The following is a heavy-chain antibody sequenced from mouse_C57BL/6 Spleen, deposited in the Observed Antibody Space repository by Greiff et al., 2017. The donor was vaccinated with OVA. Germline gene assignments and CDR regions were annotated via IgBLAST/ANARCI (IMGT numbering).Heavy chain of an antibody. CDR1: GYTFTSYW. CDR2: IHPSDSAT. J-gene: IGHJ3*01. CDR3: AIDGITWFAY. Sequence: QVQLQQPGAELVKPGASVKVSCKASGYTFTSYWMHWVKQRPGHGLEWIGRIHPSDSATNYNQMFKGKATLTVDKSSSTAYMQLSSLTSEASAVYYCAIDGITWFAYWGQGTRVTVSA. V-gene: IGHV1-74*01. D-gene: IGHD1-2*01.